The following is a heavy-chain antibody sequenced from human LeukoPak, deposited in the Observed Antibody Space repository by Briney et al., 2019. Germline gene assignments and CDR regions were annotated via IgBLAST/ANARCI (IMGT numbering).Heavy chain of an antibody. CDR2: ISGSGGST. V-gene: IGHV3-23*01. Sequence: GGSLRLSCAASGFTFSSYAMSWVRQAPGKGLEWVSAISGSGGSTYYADSVKGRFTISRDNSKNTLYLQMNSPRAEDTAVYYCAKEPTGRYCSSTSCYSSWFDPWGQGTLVTVSS. D-gene: IGHD2-2*01. J-gene: IGHJ5*02. CDR1: GFTFSSYA. CDR3: AKEPTGRYCSSTSCYSSWFDP.